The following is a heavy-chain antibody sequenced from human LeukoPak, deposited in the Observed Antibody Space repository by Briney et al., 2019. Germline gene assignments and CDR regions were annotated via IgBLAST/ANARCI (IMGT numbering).Heavy chain of an antibody. V-gene: IGHV3-30*04. J-gene: IGHJ4*02. CDR3: ATDYGDYEPIDY. D-gene: IGHD4-17*01. CDR1: GVTLSNYA. Sequence: PGRSLRLSCTASGVTLSNYAMHWVRRPPGRGLEWGAVISFDGTNKYYGDSVEGRFSVSRDNSKNTLYLQMNSLRPDDTAMYYCATDYGDYEPIDYWGQGTLVTVSS. CDR2: ISFDGTNK.